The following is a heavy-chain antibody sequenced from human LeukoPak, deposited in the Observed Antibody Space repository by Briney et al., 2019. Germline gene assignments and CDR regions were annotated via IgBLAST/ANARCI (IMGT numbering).Heavy chain of an antibody. D-gene: IGHD6-13*01. Sequence: ASVKVSCKASGYTFNNYGLRWVRPAPGQGLEWMGWIKIYNDNTNYAQKLQGRVNMTTDTSTSTAYMELRNLTSDDTAMYYCARTSGYGSSWRSYWGQGTLVTVSS. J-gene: IGHJ4*02. CDR3: ARTSGYGSSWRSY. CDR2: IKIYNDNT. V-gene: IGHV1-18*01. CDR1: GYTFNNYG.